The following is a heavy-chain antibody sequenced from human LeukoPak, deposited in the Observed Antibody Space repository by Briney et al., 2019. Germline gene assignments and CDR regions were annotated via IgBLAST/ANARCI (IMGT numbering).Heavy chain of an antibody. CDR1: GYTFTSYD. CDR3: ARGPQVVIPFFDY. D-gene: IGHD3-22*01. V-gene: IGHV1-8*03. CDR2: MNPNSGNT. J-gene: IGHJ4*02. Sequence: VASVKVSCKASGYTFTSYDINWVRPATGQGLEWMGWMNPNSGNTGYAQKFQGRVTITRNTSISTAYMELSSLRSEDTAVYYCARGPQVVIPFFDYWGQGTLVTVSS.